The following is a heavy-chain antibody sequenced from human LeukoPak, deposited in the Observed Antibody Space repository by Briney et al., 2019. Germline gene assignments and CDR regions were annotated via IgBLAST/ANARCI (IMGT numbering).Heavy chain of an antibody. CDR1: GFTVSSNY. CDR3: ARFFDSNVWHTYHY. D-gene: IGHD6-19*01. J-gene: IGHJ4*02. Sequence: GGSLRLSCAASGFTVSSNYMSWVRQAPGKGLECVSVIYSGGSTYYADSVKGRFTISRDNSKNTLYLQMNSLRAEDTAVYFCARFFDSNVWHTYHYWGQGTLVTVSS. CDR2: IYSGGST. V-gene: IGHV3-66*01.